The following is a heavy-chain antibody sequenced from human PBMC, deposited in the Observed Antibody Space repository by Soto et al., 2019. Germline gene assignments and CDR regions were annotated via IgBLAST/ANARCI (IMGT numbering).Heavy chain of an antibody. Sequence: PSETLSLTCAVSSGSISSSNWWSWVRQPPGKGLEWIGEIYHSGSTNYNPSLKSRVTISVDKSKNQFSLKLSSVTAADTAVYYCAGGFGVVTVWFDPWGQGTLVTVPQ. CDR2: IYHSGST. CDR1: SGSISSSNW. J-gene: IGHJ5*02. D-gene: IGHD3-3*01. CDR3: AGGFGVVTVWFDP. V-gene: IGHV4-4*02.